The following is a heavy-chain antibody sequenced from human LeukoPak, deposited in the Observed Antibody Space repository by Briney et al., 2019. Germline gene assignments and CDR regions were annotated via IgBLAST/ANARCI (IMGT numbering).Heavy chain of an antibody. D-gene: IGHD3-22*01. CDR3: ARWIGLLQFDAFDI. V-gene: IGHV4-31*03. J-gene: IGHJ3*02. Sequence: PSEALSLTCTVSGGSISSGGYYWSWIRQHPGKGLEWIGYIYYSGSTYYNPSLKSRVTISVDTSKKHFSLKLSSVTDADTAVYYCARWIGLLQFDAFDIWGQGTMVTVSS. CDR1: GGSISSGGYY. CDR2: IYYSGST.